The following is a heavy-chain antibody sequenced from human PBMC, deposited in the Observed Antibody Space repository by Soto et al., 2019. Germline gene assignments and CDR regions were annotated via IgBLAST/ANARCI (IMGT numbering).Heavy chain of an antibody. D-gene: IGHD6-13*01. CDR2: TYPGDSDT. CDR3: ASLRYSSSWSD. CDR1: GYSFTSYW. V-gene: IGHV5-51*01. Sequence: VESLKISCKGSGYSFTSYWIAWVRQMPGKGLEWMGTTYPGDSDTRYSPSFQGQVTISADKSISTAYLQWSSLKASDTAMYYCASLRYSSSWSDWGQGTLVTVSS. J-gene: IGHJ4*02.